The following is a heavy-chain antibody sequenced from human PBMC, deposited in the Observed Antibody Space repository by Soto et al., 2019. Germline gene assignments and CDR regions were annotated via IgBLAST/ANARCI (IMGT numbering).Heavy chain of an antibody. CDR2: ISAYNGNT. J-gene: IGHJ6*02. CDR3: ARAPGVEDYYDSSGYNPPDYYYGMDV. D-gene: IGHD3-22*01. V-gene: IGHV1-18*01. CDR1: GYTFTSYG. Sequence: SVKVSSKTSGYTFTSYGISWVRQAPGQGLEWMGWISAYNGNTNYAQKLQGRVTMTTDTSTSTAYMELRSLRSDDTAVYYCARAPGVEDYYDSSGYNPPDYYYGMDVWGQGTTVTVSS.